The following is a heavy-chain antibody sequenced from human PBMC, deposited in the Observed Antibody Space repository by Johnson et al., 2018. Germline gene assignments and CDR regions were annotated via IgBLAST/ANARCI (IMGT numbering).Heavy chain of an antibody. V-gene: IGHV3-30*18. J-gene: IGHJ6*03. CDR1: GFTFSSYG. CDR2: ISYDGRNK. CDR3: AKDQVGRYYDGSGSYYMDV. Sequence: QVQLVESGGGVVQPGRSLRLSCAASGFTFSSYGMHWVRQAPGKGLEWVAVISYDGRNKYYADSVKSRFTISRDNSKNTLYLQMNSLRAEDTAVYYCAKDQVGRYYDGSGSYYMDVRGKGTTVSVSS. D-gene: IGHD3-10*01.